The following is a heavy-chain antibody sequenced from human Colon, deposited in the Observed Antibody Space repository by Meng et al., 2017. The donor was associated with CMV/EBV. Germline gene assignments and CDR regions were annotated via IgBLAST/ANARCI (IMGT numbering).Heavy chain of an antibody. Sequence: GGSLRLSCAVSGFSFSDYWVTWVRQRPGKGLELVANMSPAENEYSYGDSVEGRFTMSRDNAKDSLYLDMTGLRADDTAVYFCATDFGWYRRIYWGQGTLVTVSS. CDR2: MSPAENEY. CDR1: GFSFSDYW. CDR3: ATDFGWYRRIY. D-gene: IGHD6-19*01. J-gene: IGHJ4*01. V-gene: IGHV3-7*03.